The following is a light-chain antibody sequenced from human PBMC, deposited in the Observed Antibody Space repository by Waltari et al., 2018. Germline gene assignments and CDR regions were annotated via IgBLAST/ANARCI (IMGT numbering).Light chain of an antibody. V-gene: IGKV1-5*03. CDR2: KAS. CDR3: QQYNSYVLT. CDR1: QSISSW. Sequence: CRASQSISSWLAWYQQKPGKAPKLLIYKASTLESGVPSRFSGSGSGTEFTLTISSLQPDDFATYYCQQYNSYVLTFGGGTKVEIK. J-gene: IGKJ4*01.